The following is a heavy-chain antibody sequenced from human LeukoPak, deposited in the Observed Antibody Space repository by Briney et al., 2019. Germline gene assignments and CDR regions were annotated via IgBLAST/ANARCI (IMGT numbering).Heavy chain of an antibody. CDR1: GGSFSGYY. Sequence: PSETLSLTCAVYGGSFSGYYWNWIRQPPGKGLAGIGEINHSGSTNYNPSLKSRVTILVDTSKNQFSLKLSSVTAADTAVYYCARGWVATTSYYYYGIDVWGKGTTVTVSS. CDR2: INHSGST. D-gene: IGHD1-14*01. J-gene: IGHJ6*04. V-gene: IGHV4-34*01. CDR3: ARGWVATTSYYYYGIDV.